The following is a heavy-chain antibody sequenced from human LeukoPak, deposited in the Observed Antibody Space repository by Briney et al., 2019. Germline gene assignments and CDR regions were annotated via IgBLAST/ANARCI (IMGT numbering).Heavy chain of an antibody. CDR3: AKDQKSIAATGYDY. D-gene: IGHD6-13*01. CDR1: GFTFANYA. V-gene: IGHV3-23*01. J-gene: IGHJ4*02. Sequence: GGSPRLSCAASGFTFANYAMSWVRQGPGKGLEWVSTISGSGGSTYYADSVKGRFTISRDNSKNTLFLQMNSLRADDTAVYFCAKDQKSIAATGYDYWGQGTLVTVSS. CDR2: ISGSGGST.